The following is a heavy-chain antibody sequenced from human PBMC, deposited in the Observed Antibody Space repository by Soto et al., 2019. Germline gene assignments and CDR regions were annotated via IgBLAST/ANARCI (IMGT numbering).Heavy chain of an antibody. CDR1: GGSVSSGSYY. CDR3: ARGIEGWYQGRYYYGMDV. CDR2: IYYSGST. V-gene: IGHV4-61*01. D-gene: IGHD6-19*01. J-gene: IGHJ6*02. Sequence: QVQLQESGPGLVKPSETLSLTCTVSGGSVSSGSYYWSWIRQTPGKGLEWIGYIYYSGSTNYNPSLKSRVTISVDTSKNQFSLKLSSVIAADTAVYYCARGIEGWYQGRYYYGMDVWGQGTTVTVSS.